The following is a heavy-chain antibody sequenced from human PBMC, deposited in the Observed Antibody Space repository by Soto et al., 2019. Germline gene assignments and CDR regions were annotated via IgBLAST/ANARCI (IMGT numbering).Heavy chain of an antibody. CDR1: GGSVSSGSYY. Sequence: SETLSLTCTVSGGSVSSGSYYWSWIRQPPGKGLEWIGYTYYSGSTNYNPSLKSRVTISVDTSKNQFSLKLSSVTAADTAVYYCAREDPTVTTLFDYWGQGTLVTVSS. CDR3: AREDPTVTTLFDY. V-gene: IGHV4-61*01. J-gene: IGHJ4*02. CDR2: TYYSGST. D-gene: IGHD4-17*01.